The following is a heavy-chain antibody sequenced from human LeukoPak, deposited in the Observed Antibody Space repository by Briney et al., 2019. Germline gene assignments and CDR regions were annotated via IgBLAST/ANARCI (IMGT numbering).Heavy chain of an antibody. CDR1: GGTFSSYA. Sequence: ASVKVSCKASGGTFSSYAISWVRQAPGQGLEWMGGIIPIFGTANYAQKFQGRVTITADKSTSTAYMELSSLRSEDTAVYYCARAVSSGGAAAGDGYAFDIWGQGTMVTVSS. CDR2: IIPIFGTA. J-gene: IGHJ3*02. V-gene: IGHV1-69*06. D-gene: IGHD6-13*01. CDR3: ARAVSSGGAAAGDGYAFDI.